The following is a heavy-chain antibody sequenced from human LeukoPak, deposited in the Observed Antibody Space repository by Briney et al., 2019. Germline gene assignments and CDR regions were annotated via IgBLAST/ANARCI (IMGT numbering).Heavy chain of an antibody. CDR2: IIPILGIA. CDR1: GGAFSSYA. D-gene: IGHD5-12*01. CDR3: ARIDGYNPPDY. V-gene: IGHV1-69*04. Sequence: SVKVSCKASGGAFSSYAISWVRQAPGQGLEWMGRIIPILGIANYAQKFQGRVTITADKSTSTAYMELSSLRSEDTAVYYCARIDGYNPPDYWGQGTLVTVSS. J-gene: IGHJ4*02.